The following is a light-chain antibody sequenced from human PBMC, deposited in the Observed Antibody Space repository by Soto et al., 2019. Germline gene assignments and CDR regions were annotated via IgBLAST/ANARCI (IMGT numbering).Light chain of an antibody. Sequence: EIVLTQSPGTLSFSPEERATLSCRASQSISSSYLAWYQQRPGQAPRLLIYGAFNRAAGIPDRFSGSGSGTDFTLTINRVAPEDFAVYYCQQYLSLPITFGQGTRLEIK. CDR1: QSISSSY. CDR3: QQYLSLPIT. V-gene: IGKV3-20*01. J-gene: IGKJ5*01. CDR2: GAF.